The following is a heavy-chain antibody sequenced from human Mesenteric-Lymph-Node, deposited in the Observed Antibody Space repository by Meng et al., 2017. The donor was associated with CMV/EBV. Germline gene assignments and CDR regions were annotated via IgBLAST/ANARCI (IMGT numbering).Heavy chain of an antibody. V-gene: IGHV3-21*04. D-gene: IGHD3-3*01. CDR3: ARVLWYDFWSGHYSRGYYFDY. CDR2: ISNIGPYI. J-gene: IGHJ4*02. CDR1: GFNFYTYH. Sequence: LKISCAASGFNFYTYHMNWVRQAPGKGLEWVSSISNIGPYIYYADSVRGRFTVSRDNAKNSLYLEMNSLRAEDTAVYYCARVLWYDFWSGHYSRGYYFDYWGQGTLVTVSS.